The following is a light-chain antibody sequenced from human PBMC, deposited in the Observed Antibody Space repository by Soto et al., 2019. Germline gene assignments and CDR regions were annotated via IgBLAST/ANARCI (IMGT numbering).Light chain of an antibody. CDR1: QSVSSD. J-gene: IGKJ5*01. V-gene: IGKV3-11*01. CDR2: DAS. Sequence: ILVTQSPASLSLSPGERATLSCRASQSVSSDLAWYQQKPGQAPRLLIYDASNRATGIPARFSGSGSGTDFTLTISSLEAADFAVYYCQQRSNWPPITFGQGTRLDIK. CDR3: QQRSNWPPIT.